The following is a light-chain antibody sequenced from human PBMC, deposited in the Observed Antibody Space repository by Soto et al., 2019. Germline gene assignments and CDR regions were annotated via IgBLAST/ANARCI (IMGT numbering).Light chain of an antibody. V-gene: IGLV6-57*04. Sequence: NFMLTQPHSVSESPGKTVTISCTRSSGSIASNYVQWYQQRPGSAPTPVIYEDNERPSVVPDRFSGSIDSSSNSASLTISGLKTDDEADYYCQSYHSGNVVFGGGTKVTVL. J-gene: IGLJ2*01. CDR3: QSYHSGNVV. CDR2: EDN. CDR1: SGSIASNY.